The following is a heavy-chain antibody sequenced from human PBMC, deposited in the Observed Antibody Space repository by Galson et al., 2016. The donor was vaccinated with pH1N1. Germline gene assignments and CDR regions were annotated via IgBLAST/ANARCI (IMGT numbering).Heavy chain of an antibody. CDR3: AASETYKPSSYDY. CDR1: GGIFNKYA. J-gene: IGHJ4*02. V-gene: IGHV1-69*10. D-gene: IGHD3-10*01. Sequence: SVKVSCKASGGIFNKYAISWVRQAPGQGLEWVGDIIAISGVPNYAQKFQGRVTINADKSTNTAYMELSSLKSDDTAVYYCAASETYKPSSYDYWGLGTLVTVSS. CDR2: IIAISGVP.